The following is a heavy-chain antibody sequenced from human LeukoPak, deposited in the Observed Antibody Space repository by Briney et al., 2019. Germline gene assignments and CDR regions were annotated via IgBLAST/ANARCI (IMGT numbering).Heavy chain of an antibody. CDR1: GLTFSSNS. CDR2: ISVSGIT. J-gene: IGHJ5*02. V-gene: IGHV3-23*01. Sequence: GGSLRLSCVASGLTFSSNSMSWVRQPPGMGLEWVSGISVSGITVYADSVKGRPTISRDNSKNTLYLQMNNLRAEDTALYYCAKGFSVRGRFDPWGQGTQVTVSS. CDR3: AKGFSVRGRFDP. D-gene: IGHD2-15*01.